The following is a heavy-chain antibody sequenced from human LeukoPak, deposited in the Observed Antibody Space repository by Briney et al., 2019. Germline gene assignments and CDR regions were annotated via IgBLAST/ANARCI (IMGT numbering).Heavy chain of an antibody. CDR1: RGTFSSYA. CDR2: IIPIFGTA. CDR3: ARDGQMATMEGYFDY. J-gene: IGHJ4*02. V-gene: IGHV1-69*06. D-gene: IGHD5-24*01. Sequence: SVKVSCKASRGTFSSYAISWVRQAPGQGPEWMGGIIPIFGTANYAQKFQGRVKITADKSTSTAYMELSSLRSEDTAVYYCARDGQMATMEGYFDYWGQGTLVTVSS.